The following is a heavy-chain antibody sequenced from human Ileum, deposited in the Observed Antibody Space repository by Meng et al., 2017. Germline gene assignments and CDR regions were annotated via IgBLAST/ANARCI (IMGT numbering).Heavy chain of an antibody. CDR2: GST. D-gene: IGHD7-27*01. CDR3: ARDHWGSLDY. Sequence: EAGPGLGRPSETLSLTCTVSGASVRSNNDCWRWIRQPPGKGLEWIGYGSTNHNPSLKSRVTISVDTSKNQFFLTLNSVTAADTAIYYCARDHWGSLDYWGQGILVTVSS. V-gene: IGHV4-61*01. CDR1: GASVRSNNDC. J-gene: IGHJ4*02.